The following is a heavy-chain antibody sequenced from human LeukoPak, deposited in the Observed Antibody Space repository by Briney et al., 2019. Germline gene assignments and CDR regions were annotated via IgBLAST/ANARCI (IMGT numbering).Heavy chain of an antibody. Sequence: GGSLRLSCAASGLTFSSYAMSWVRQAPGKGLEWVSAISGSSGHTYYADSVKGRFTISRDNSKNTLYLHMNSLRAEDTAIYFCAKDPANQLLYPAHFSHWGQGTLVTVSS. V-gene: IGHV3-23*01. CDR1: GLTFSSYA. CDR2: ISGSSGHT. CDR3: AKDPANQLLYPAHFSH. J-gene: IGHJ1*01. D-gene: IGHD2-2*01.